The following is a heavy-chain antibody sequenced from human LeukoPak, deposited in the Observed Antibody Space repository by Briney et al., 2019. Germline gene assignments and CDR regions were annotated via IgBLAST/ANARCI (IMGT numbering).Heavy chain of an antibody. V-gene: IGHV3-7*03. CDR3: ATYDSWSGYNIAY. CDR1: GFTLSSRW. D-gene: IGHD3-3*01. CDR2: INRDGSEK. Sequence: PGGSLRPSCVVSGFTLSSRWMMWVRQAPGKGLEWMTNINRDGSEKNYVDSAKGRFTITRDNAENSLYLQMNSLKVEDTAIYYCATYDSWSGYNIAYWGQGTLVTVSS. J-gene: IGHJ4*02.